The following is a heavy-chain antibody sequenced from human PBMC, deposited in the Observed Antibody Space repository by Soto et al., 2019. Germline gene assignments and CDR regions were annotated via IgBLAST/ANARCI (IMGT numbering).Heavy chain of an antibody. D-gene: IGHD6-19*01. J-gene: IGHJ3*02. V-gene: IGHV1-69*02. CDR3: ARKYSSGAHAFDI. CDR2: IIPILGIA. Sequence: ASVKVSCKASGGTFSSYTISWVRQAPGQGLEWMGRIIPILGIANYAQKFQGRVTITADKSTSTAYMELSSLRSEDTAVYYCARKYSSGAHAFDIWGQGTMVTVSS. CDR1: GGTFSSYT.